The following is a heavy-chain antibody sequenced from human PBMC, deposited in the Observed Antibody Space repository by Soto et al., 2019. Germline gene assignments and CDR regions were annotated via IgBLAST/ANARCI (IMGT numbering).Heavy chain of an antibody. Sequence: QLQLQESGPGLVKPSETLSLICTVSGDSISSGRYHWGWIRQPPGKGLEFIATIHYTGNTHYNPSLRSRVTIFVDTSKSQFSLRLSSVTAADTAVYYCARADGFGVGTPFMDYWGQGTLVTVSS. J-gene: IGHJ4*02. V-gene: IGHV4-39*01. CDR2: IHYTGNT. CDR1: GDSISSGRYH. D-gene: IGHD3-3*01. CDR3: ARADGFGVGTPFMDY.